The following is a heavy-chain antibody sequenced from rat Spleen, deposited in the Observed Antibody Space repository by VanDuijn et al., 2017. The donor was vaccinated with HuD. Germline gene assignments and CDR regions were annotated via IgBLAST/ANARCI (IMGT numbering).Heavy chain of an antibody. V-gene: IGHV5-22*01. Sequence: EVQLVESGGGLVQPGRSLKLSCAASGFTFSDYYMAWVRQAPKTGLEWVASISYDGSSTYYGDSVKGRFTISRDNAKRNLNLQMNSLRSEDTATYYCARGESNSDYFDYWGQGVMVTVSS. D-gene: IGHD4-4*01. J-gene: IGHJ2*01. CDR3: ARGESNSDYFDY. CDR2: ISYDGSST. CDR1: GFTFSDYY.